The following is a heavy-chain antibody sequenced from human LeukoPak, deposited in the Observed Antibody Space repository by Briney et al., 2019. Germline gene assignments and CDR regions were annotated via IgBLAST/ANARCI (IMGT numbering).Heavy chain of an antibody. J-gene: IGHJ3*02. CDR1: GGSFSGYY. CDR2: INHSGST. V-gene: IGHV4-34*01. CDR3: ARVYLANDAFDI. Sequence: SETLSLTCAVYGGSFSGYYWNWIRQPPGKGLEWIGEINHSGSTNYNPSLKSRVTISVDTSNNQFSLKLSSVTAADTAVYYCARVYLANDAFDIWGQGTMVTASS. D-gene: IGHD2/OR15-2a*01.